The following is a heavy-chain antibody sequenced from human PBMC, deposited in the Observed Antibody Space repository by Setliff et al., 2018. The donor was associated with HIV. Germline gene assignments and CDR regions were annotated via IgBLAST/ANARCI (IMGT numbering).Heavy chain of an antibody. J-gene: IGHJ4*02. CDR3: TREIRDGYPRSSN. CDR2: IKSKTDGGTT. CDR1: GFTLSNYW. V-gene: IGHV3-15*01. D-gene: IGHD3-10*01. Sequence: AGGSLRLSCAASGFTLSNYWMSWVRQAPGKGLEWVANIKSKTDGGTTDYAAPVKGRFTISRDDSKSTLYLQLTTLRTEDTGFYFCTREIRDGYPRSSNWGQGTLVTVSS.